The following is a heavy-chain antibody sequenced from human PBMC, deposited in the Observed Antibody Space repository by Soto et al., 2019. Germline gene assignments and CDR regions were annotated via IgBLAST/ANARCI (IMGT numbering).Heavy chain of an antibody. CDR2: ISGSGGST. CDR1: GFTFSSYA. D-gene: IGHD3-10*01. V-gene: IGHV3-23*01. Sequence: GGSLRLSCAASGFTFSSYAMSWVRQAPGKGLEWVSAISGSGGSTYYADSVKGRFTISRDNSKNTLYLQMNSLRAEDTAVYYCARYYYGSGSPPRWFDPWGQGTLVTVSS. J-gene: IGHJ5*02. CDR3: ARYYYGSGSPPRWFDP.